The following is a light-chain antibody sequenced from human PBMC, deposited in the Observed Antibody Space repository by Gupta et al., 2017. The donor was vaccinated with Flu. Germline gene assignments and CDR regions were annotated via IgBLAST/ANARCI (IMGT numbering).Light chain of an antibody. CDR2: DAS. V-gene: IGKV3-11*01. CDR3: QQRSNWPRGIT. J-gene: IGKJ5*01. Sequence: EIVLTQCPATLSLSPGERATLSCRASQSVSSYLAWYQQKPGQAPRLLIYDASNRATGIPARFSGSGSGTDFTLTISSLEPEDFAVYYWQQRSNWPRGITFGQGTRLEIK. CDR1: QSVSSY.